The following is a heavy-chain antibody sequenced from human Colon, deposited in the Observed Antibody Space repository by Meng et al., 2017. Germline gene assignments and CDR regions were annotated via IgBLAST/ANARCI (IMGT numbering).Heavy chain of an antibody. V-gene: IGHV1-18*01. Sequence: QVQLMQSGAEVRKPGAAVKVSGKATGDSFTDYCNSWLRQAPGQGLEWMGWISSFNGVTNYARKFRGRVTMTADTSTATAYMELRSLTSDDTAVYYCARTPFAGTPGTIGNWFDPWGQGTLVTVSS. CDR1: GDSFTDYC. CDR3: ARTPFAGTPGTIGNWFDP. CDR2: ISSFNGVT. D-gene: IGHD2-8*01. J-gene: IGHJ5*02.